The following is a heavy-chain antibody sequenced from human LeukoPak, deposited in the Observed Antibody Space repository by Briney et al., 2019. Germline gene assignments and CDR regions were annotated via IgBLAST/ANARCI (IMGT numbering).Heavy chain of an antibody. Sequence: PSETLSLTCAVYGGSFSDYYWSWIRQPPGKGLEWIGEINQGGRTNYSPSLKSRVTISLDTSKNQFSLKLSSVTAADTAVYYCARVRGAARPAARTYFYYGTDVWGQGTTVTVSS. CDR1: GGSFSDYY. V-gene: IGHV4-34*01. D-gene: IGHD6-6*01. CDR2: INQGGRT. CDR3: ARVRGAARPAARTYFYYGTDV. J-gene: IGHJ6*02.